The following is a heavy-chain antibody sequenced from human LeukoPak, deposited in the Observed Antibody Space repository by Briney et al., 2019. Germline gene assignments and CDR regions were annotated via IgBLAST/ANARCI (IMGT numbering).Heavy chain of an antibody. Sequence: GESLKISCKGSGYSFSTYWIGWVRQMPGKGLEGMGIIYPGDSDTRYSPSFQGQVTISADKAISTAYLQWSSLKASDTAVYYCARHPGQAWFDPWGQGTLVTVSS. CDR3: ARHPGQAWFDP. J-gene: IGHJ5*02. CDR2: IYPGDSDT. V-gene: IGHV5-51*01. CDR1: GYSFSTYW. D-gene: IGHD3-10*01.